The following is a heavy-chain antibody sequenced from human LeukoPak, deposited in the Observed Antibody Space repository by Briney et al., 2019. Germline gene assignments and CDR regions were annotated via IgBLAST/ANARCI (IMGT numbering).Heavy chain of an antibody. CDR1: GGSISSYY. Sequence: SETLSLTCTVSGGSISSYYWSWIRQPPGKGLEWIGEINHSGSTNYNPSLKSRVTISVDTSKNQFSLKLSSVTAADTAVYYCARAKFMAAVWFDPWGQGTLVTVSS. V-gene: IGHV4-34*01. CDR3: ARAKFMAAVWFDP. CDR2: INHSGST. D-gene: IGHD6-13*01. J-gene: IGHJ5*02.